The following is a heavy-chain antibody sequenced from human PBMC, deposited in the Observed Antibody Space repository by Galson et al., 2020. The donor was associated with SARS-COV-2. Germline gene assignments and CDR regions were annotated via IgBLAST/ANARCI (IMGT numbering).Heavy chain of an antibody. CDR1: GGSISSGSYY. V-gene: IGHV4-61*02. J-gene: IGHJ4*02. Sequence: SETLSLTCTVSGGSISSGSYYWSWIRQPAGKGLEWIGRIYANGGTNYNPSLKSRVAISVDTSKNQFSLNLKSVTAADTAVYYCARDGQSNSGWAFDYWGQGTLVTVSS. CDR2: IYANGGT. CDR3: ARDGQSNSGWAFDY. D-gene: IGHD6-19*01.